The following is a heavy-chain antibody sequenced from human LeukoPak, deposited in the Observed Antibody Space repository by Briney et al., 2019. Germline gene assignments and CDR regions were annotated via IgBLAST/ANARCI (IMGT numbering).Heavy chain of an antibody. CDR1: GGTFSSYA. CDR2: IIPIFGTA. V-gene: IGHV1-69*13. D-gene: IGHD6-19*01. J-gene: IGHJ3*02. Sequence: ASVKVSCKASGGTFSSYAISWVRLAPGQGLEWMGGIIPIFGTANYAQKFQGRVTITADESTSTAYMELCSLRSEDTAVYYCARKLYSSGWYVFDIWGQGTMVTVSS. CDR3: ARKLYSSGWYVFDI.